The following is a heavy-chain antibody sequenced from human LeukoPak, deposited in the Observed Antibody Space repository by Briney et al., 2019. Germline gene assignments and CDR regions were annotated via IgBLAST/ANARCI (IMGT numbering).Heavy chain of an antibody. CDR2: VSYDGSTT. CDR1: GFTFSNFG. Sequence: GGSLRLSCAASGFTFSNFGMQWVRQASGKGLEWLAVVSYDGSTTFYADSVKGRFTISRDKSKNTLHLEMYSLTTEDTAVYYCAKEPTSYSSGWYFQHWGQSTLVTVSS. D-gene: IGHD6-13*01. J-gene: IGHJ1*01. CDR3: AKEPTSYSSGWYFQH. V-gene: IGHV3-30*18.